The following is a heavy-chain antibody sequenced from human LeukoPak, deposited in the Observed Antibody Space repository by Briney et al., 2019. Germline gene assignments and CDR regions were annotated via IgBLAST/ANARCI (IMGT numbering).Heavy chain of an antibody. J-gene: IGHJ6*02. CDR3: ASRVGTAYCGGDCYWALEHTHYYYYYGMDV. CDR1: GYTFTSYG. D-gene: IGHD2-21*02. Sequence: ASVKVSCKASGYTFTSYGISWVRQAPGQGLEWMGWISAYNGNTNYAQKLQGRVTMTTDTSTSTAYMELSSLRSEDTAVYYCASRVGTAYCGGDCYWALEHTHYYYYYGMDVWGQGTTVTVSS. CDR2: ISAYNGNT. V-gene: IGHV1-18*01.